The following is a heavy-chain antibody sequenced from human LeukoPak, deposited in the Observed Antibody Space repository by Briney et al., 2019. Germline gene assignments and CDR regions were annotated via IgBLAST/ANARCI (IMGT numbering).Heavy chain of an antibody. D-gene: IGHD3-22*01. V-gene: IGHV3-23*01. CDR1: GFTFSSYA. CDR2: ISGSGGST. J-gene: IGHJ5*02. CDR3: AKDPNYYDSSGYPNWFDP. Sequence: GGSLRLSCAASGFTFSSYAMSWVRQAPGKGLEWVSAISGSGGSTYCADSVKGRFTISRDNSKNTLYLQMNSLRAEDTAVYYCAKDPNYYDSSGYPNWFDPWGQGTLVTVSS.